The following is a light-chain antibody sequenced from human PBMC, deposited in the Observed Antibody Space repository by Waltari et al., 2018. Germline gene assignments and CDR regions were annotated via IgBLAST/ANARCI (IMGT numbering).Light chain of an antibody. V-gene: IGLV2-23*01. CDR3: CSYAGSSTYVV. CDR1: SSDVGSYNL. J-gene: IGLJ2*01. Sequence: QSALTQPASVSGSPGQSITISCPGTSSDVGSYNLVTWYQQHPGKAPKLMIYEGNKRPSRVSNRVAGSKSGNTASLTISGLQAEDEADYYCCSYAGSSTYVVFGGGTKLTVL. CDR2: EGN.